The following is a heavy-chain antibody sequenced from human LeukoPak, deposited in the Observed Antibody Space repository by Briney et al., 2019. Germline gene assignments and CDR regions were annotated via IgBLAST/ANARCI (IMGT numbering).Heavy chain of an antibody. CDR3: ARSYVYYGSGSYAISGMDV. CDR1: GGSISSGGYY. D-gene: IGHD3-10*01. CDR2: IYYSGST. V-gene: IGHV4-31*03. J-gene: IGHJ6*02. Sequence: PSQTLSLTCTVSGGSISSGGYYWSWIRQHPGKGLEWIGYIYYSGSTYYNPSLKSRVTISVDTSKNQFSLKLSSVTAADTAVYYCARSYVYYGSGSYAISGMDVWGQGTTVTVSS.